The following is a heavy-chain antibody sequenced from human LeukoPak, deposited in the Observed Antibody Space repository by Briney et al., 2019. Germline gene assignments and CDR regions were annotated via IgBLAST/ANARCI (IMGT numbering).Heavy chain of an antibody. CDR3: ATDGYAPTYYYDSSGHEYFQH. CDR2: FDPEDGET. CDR1: GYTLTELS. D-gene: IGHD3-22*01. Sequence: GASVKVSFKVSGYTLTELSMHWVRQAPGKGLEWMGGFDPEDGETIYAQKFQGRVTMTEDTSTDTAYMELSSLRSEDTAVYYCATDGYAPTYYYDSSGHEYFQHWGQGTLVTVSS. J-gene: IGHJ1*01. V-gene: IGHV1-24*01.